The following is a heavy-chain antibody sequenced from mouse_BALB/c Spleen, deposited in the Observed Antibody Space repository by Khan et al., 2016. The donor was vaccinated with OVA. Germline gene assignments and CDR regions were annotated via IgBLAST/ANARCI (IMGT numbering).Heavy chain of an antibody. CDR2: IDPFSGAT. CDR1: GYSFTSYY. J-gene: IGHJ3*01. V-gene: IGHV1-31*01. Sequence: LKQSGPELMKPGASVKISCKASGYSFTSYYIHWMIESHGTSLEWIGYIDPFSGATTYNQKFKGKATLTVDKSSNTAYIHLRNLTSDDSAVYYCTRHGYVAWFTYWGQGTLVTVSA. CDR3: TRHGYVAWFTY. D-gene: IGHD2-2*01.